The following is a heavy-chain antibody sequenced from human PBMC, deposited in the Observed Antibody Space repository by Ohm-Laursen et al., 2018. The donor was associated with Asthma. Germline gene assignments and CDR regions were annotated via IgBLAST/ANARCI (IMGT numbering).Heavy chain of an antibody. Sequence: SLRLSCAAPGYTFSRYSIHWVRQIPGKGLERVASISTASSFIYYADSVRGRFTTSRDNARNSVYLQMNSLRAEDTALYYCARIGPEWELPGREYSLHHWGEGTLVTVSS. CDR2: ISTASSFI. J-gene: IGHJ1*01. D-gene: IGHD1-26*01. V-gene: IGHV3-21*01. CDR3: ARIGPEWELPGREYSLHH. CDR1: GYTFSRYS.